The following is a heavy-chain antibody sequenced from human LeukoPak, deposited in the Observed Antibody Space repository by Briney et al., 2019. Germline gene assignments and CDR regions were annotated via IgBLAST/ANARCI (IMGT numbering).Heavy chain of an antibody. CDR2: AGSSGSPM. CDR3: ARTGFDLWSGYYGARYFFDY. V-gene: IGHV3-11*01. D-gene: IGHD3-3*01. CDR1: GFTFSDYY. J-gene: IGHJ4*02. Sequence: RPGGSLRLSCAASGFTFSDYYMSWIRQAPGKGLEWISYAGSSGSPMNYADSVKGRFTISEDNAKNSLYLQMNSLRAEDTAMYYCARTGFDLWSGYYGARYFFDYWGQGTLVTVSS.